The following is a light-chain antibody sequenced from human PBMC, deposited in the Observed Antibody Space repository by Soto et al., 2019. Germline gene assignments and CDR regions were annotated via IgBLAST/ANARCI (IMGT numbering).Light chain of an antibody. J-gene: IGLJ1*01. V-gene: IGLV2-14*01. CDR3: SSYTSTSSRV. CDR1: SSDVGGYNY. Sequence: QSALTQPASVSGYPGQAITISCTGTSSDVGGYNYVSWYQQHPGKAPKLMIYEVSSRPSGVSNRFSGSKSGNTASLTISGLQAEDEADYYCSSYTSTSSRVFGTGTKVTVL. CDR2: EVS.